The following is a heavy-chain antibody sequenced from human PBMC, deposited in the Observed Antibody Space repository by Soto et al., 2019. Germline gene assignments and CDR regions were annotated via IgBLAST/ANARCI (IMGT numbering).Heavy chain of an antibody. CDR2: IIPIFGTA. V-gene: IGHV1-69*13. D-gene: IGHD3-3*01. Sequence: SVKVSCKASGGTFSSYAISWVRQAPEQGLEWMGGIIPIFGTANYAQKFQGRVTITADESTSTAYMELSSLRSEDTAVYYCARDSDYDFWSGSRPFDISGQGTMVTVSS. CDR3: ARDSDYDFWSGSRPFDI. CDR1: GGTFSSYA. J-gene: IGHJ3*02.